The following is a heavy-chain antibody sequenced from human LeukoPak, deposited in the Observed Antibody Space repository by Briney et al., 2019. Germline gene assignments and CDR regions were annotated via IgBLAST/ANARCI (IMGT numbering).Heavy chain of an antibody. Sequence: KSSETLSLTCTVSGGSISSYYWSWIRQPPGKGLEWIGYIYYSGSTNYNPSLKSRVTISVDTSKNQFSLKLSSVTAADTAVYYCAREYTGVGATNAFDIWGQGTMATVSS. J-gene: IGHJ3*02. V-gene: IGHV4-59*01. CDR1: GGSISSYY. D-gene: IGHD1-26*01. CDR2: IYYSGST. CDR3: AREYTGVGATNAFDI.